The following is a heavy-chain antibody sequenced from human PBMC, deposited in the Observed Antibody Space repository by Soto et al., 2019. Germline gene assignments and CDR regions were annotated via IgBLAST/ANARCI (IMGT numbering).Heavy chain of an antibody. CDR3: AKGVYGDYVGGIDY. CDR2: ISGSGGST. Sequence: LRLSCAASGFTFSSYAMSWVRQAPGKGLEWVSAISGSGGSTYYADSVKGRFTISRDNSKNTLYLQMNSLRAEDTAVYYCAKGVYGDYVGGIDYWGQGTLVTVSS. D-gene: IGHD4-17*01. J-gene: IGHJ4*02. CDR1: GFTFSSYA. V-gene: IGHV3-23*01.